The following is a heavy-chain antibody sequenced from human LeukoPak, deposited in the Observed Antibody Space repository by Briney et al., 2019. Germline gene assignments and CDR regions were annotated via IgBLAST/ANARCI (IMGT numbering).Heavy chain of an antibody. CDR3: ARDSGGYNWFDP. V-gene: IGHV4-38-2*02. D-gene: IGHD3-16*01. CDR2: IYHSGRT. CDR1: GYSISSGYY. J-gene: IGHJ5*02. Sequence: SETLSLTCTVSGYSISSGYYWGWIRQPPGKGLEWIGIIYHSGRTDYNPSLKSRVTISVDTSKNQFSLKLSSVTAADTAVYYCARDSGGYNWFDPWGQGTLVTVSS.